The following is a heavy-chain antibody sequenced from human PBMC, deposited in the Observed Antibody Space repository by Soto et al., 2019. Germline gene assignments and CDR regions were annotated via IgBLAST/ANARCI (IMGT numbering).Heavy chain of an antibody. CDR3: ARAQGXCSSTSCYEGRYYGMDV. CDR2: TIPIFGTA. J-gene: IGHJ6*02. D-gene: IGHD2-2*01. V-gene: IGHV1-69*13. Sequence: SVKVSCKASGGTFSSCAISWVRQAPGQGLEWMGGTIPIFGTANYAQKFQGRVTITADESTSTAYMELSSLRSEDTAVYYCARAQGXCSSTSCYEGRYYGMDVWGQGTTVTVSS. CDR1: GGTFSSCA.